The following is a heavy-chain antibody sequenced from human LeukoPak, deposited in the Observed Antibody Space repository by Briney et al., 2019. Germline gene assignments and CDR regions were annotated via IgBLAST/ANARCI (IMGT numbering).Heavy chain of an antibody. J-gene: IGHJ4*02. CDR1: GYTFTSYG. CDR3: ARDQSPGSIAGAGTFDY. Sequence: ASVKVSCKASGYTFTSYGISWVRQAPGQGLEWMGWISAYNGNTNYAQKLQGRVTMTTDTSTSTVYMELRSLRSDDTAVYYCARDQSPGSIAGAGTFDYWGQGTLVTVSS. D-gene: IGHD6-19*01. V-gene: IGHV1-18*01. CDR2: ISAYNGNT.